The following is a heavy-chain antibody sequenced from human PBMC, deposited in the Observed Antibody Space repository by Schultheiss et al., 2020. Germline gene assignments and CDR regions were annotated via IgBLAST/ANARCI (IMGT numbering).Heavy chain of an antibody. CDR3: AREYSGSYWG. Sequence: GESLKISCAASGFTFSSYAMHWVRQAPGKGLEWVAVISYDGSNKYYADSVKGRFTISRDNSKNTLYLQMNSLRAEDTAVYYCAREYSGSYWGWGQGTLVTVSS. D-gene: IGHD1-26*01. V-gene: IGHV3-30-3*01. CDR1: GFTFSSYA. J-gene: IGHJ4*02. CDR2: ISYDGSNK.